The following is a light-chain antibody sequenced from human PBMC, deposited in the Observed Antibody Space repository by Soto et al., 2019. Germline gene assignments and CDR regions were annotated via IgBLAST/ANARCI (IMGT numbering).Light chain of an antibody. J-gene: IGLJ1*01. V-gene: IGLV2-8*01. Sequence: QSVLTQPPSASGSPGQSLTISCTGTSSDAGGYNYVSWYPQQPGKAPKLMFYEVTKRPSGVPERFSCSESGNPASLTVAGLLAEDEAAYYCAYNAGSNKVFGTGTQVTVL. CDR2: EVT. CDR1: SSDAGGYNY. CDR3: AYNAGSNKV.